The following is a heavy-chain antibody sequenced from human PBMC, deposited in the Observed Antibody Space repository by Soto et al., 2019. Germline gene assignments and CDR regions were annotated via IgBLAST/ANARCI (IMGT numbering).Heavy chain of an antibody. CDR1: GFTFSNAA. J-gene: IGHJ4*02. CDR3: AKGLNFDF. Sequence: PGGSLRLSCAASGFTFSNAAMSWVRQAPGKGLEWVTGISTSGGTTYYADSVKGRFTISRDNSKNTLSLQMNSLRAEDTAIYYCAKGLNFDFWGQGTLVTVSS. CDR2: ISTSGGTT. V-gene: IGHV3-23*01.